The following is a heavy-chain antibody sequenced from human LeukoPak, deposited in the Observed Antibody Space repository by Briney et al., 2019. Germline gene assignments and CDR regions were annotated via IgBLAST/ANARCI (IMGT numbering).Heavy chain of an antibody. Sequence: PGGSLRLSCAASGFTFNNYVIHWVRQTPEKGLEWVSAISGNGETTYYADSVQGRFMISRDNSKNTVFLQMSSLTAEDTAVYYCAREEEFTGNGGYWGQETLVTVSS. J-gene: IGHJ4*02. D-gene: IGHD1-1*01. CDR1: GFTFNNYV. CDR2: ISGNGETT. CDR3: AREEEFTGNGGY. V-gene: IGHV3-23*01.